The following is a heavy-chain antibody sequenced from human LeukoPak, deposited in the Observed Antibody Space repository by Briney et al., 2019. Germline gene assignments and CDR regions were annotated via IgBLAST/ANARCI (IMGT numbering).Heavy chain of an antibody. CDR1: GGSISSYY. D-gene: IGHD2-2*01. V-gene: IGHV4-59*08. CDR3: ARVRGSSCSSASCYSNPYYYYYYYMDV. J-gene: IGHJ6*03. Sequence: SETLSLTCSVSGGSISSYYWSWIRQPPGKGLGWTGYIYYSGSASYNPSLKSRVTMSVDTSKNQFSLNLSSVTAADTAVYYCARVRGSSCSSASCYSNPYYYYYYYMDVWGKGTTVTVSS. CDR2: IYYSGSA.